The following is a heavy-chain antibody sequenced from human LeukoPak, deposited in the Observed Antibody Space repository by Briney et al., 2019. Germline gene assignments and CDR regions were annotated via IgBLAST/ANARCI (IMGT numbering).Heavy chain of an antibody. V-gene: IGHV3-30*04. D-gene: IGHD2-21*01. CDR2: ISYDGSNK. J-gene: IGHJ4*02. Sequence: QAGGSLRLSCAASGFTFSSYAMHWVRQAPGKGLGWVAVISYDGSNKYYADSVKGRLTISRDNSKNTLYLQMNSLRAEDTAVYYCATCLVVVSSFDYWGQGALVTVSS. CDR1: GFTFSSYA. CDR3: ATCLVVVSSFDY.